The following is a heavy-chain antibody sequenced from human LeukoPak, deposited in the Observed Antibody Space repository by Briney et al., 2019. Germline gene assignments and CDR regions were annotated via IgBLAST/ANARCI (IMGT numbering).Heavy chain of an antibody. Sequence: GGSLRLSCAASGFTFSSYAMSWVRQAPGKGLEWVSAISGSGGCTYYADSVKGRFTISRDNSKNTLYLQMNSLRAEDTAVYYCAKVSIPVYVWGSYRTAAFFDYWGQGTLVTVSS. J-gene: IGHJ4*02. CDR2: ISGSGGCT. CDR3: AKVSIPVYVWGSYRTAAFFDY. D-gene: IGHD3-16*02. V-gene: IGHV3-23*01. CDR1: GFTFSSYA.